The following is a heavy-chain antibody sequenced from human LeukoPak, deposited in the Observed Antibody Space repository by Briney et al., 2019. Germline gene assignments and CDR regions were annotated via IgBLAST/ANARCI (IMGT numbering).Heavy chain of an antibody. Sequence: PGGSLRLSCAASGFTFSAYGMSWVRHAPGKGLEWVSHISDTVRDTWYATSVKGRFIISRDNSRDTVYLQMSSLRPEDTALYFCAKDNYGGIFASWGQGTLVTVSS. D-gene: IGHD4-17*01. CDR3: AKDNYGGIFAS. CDR2: ISDTVRDT. CDR1: GFTFSAYG. V-gene: IGHV3-23*01. J-gene: IGHJ4*02.